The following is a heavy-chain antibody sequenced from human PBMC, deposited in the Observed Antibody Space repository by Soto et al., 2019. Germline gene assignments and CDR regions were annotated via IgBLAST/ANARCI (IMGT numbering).Heavy chain of an antibody. CDR1: GFIFGDYS. V-gene: IGHV3-49*03. J-gene: IGHJ4*01. CDR3: TRNSDTALHFDY. D-gene: IGHD5-18*01. CDR2: IYSKTYGETT. Sequence: PGGSLRLSCIGSGFIFGDYSMDWFRQAPGKGLEWIASIYSKTYGETTHYAASVAGRFSISRDDSKSIAYLQMNSLKTEDTAVYYCTRNSDTALHFDYWGQGTLVTVSS.